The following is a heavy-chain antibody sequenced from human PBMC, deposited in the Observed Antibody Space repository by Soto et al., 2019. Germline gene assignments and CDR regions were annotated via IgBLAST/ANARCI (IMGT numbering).Heavy chain of an antibody. CDR1: GGSISSSNW. D-gene: IGHD5-18*01. Sequence: SETLSLTCAVSGGSISSSNWWSWVRQPPGKGLGWIGEIYHSGSTNYNPSLKSRVTISVDKSKNQFSLKLSSVTAADTAVYYCARGGYSYGSNWFDPWGQGTLVTVSS. V-gene: IGHV4-4*02. CDR3: ARGGYSYGSNWFDP. J-gene: IGHJ5*02. CDR2: IYHSGST.